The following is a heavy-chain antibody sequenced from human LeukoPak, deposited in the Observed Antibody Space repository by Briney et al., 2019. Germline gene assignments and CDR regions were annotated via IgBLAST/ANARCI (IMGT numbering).Heavy chain of an antibody. CDR3: ARGQGIAVAGTELGY. CDR2: ISAYNGNT. V-gene: IGHV1-18*01. Sequence: ASVKVSCKASGYTFTSYGISWVRQAPGQGLEWMGWISAYNGNTNYAQKLQGRVTMTTDTSTSTAYMELRSLRSDDTAVYYCARGQGIAVAGTELGYWGQGTLVTVSS. CDR1: GYTFTSYG. J-gene: IGHJ4*02. D-gene: IGHD6-19*01.